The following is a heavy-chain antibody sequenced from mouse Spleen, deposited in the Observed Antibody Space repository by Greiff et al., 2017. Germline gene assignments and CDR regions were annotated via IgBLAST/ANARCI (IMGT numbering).Heavy chain of an antibody. D-gene: IGHD2-3*01. J-gene: IGHJ3*01. CDR3: TRERLLRAWFAY. Sequence: EVQLQQSGTVLARPGASVKMSCKASGYSFTSYWMHWVKQRPGQGLEWIGAIYPGNSDTSYNQKFKGKAKLTAVTSASTAYMELSSLTNEDSAVYYCTRERLLRAWFAYWGQGTLVTVSA. CDR2: IYPGNSDT. CDR1: GYSFTSYW. V-gene: IGHV1-5*01.